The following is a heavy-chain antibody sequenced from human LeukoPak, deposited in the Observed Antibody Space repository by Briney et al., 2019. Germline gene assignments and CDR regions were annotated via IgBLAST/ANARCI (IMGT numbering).Heavy chain of an antibody. CDR2: IIPIFGTA. CDR1: GGTFSSYA. D-gene: IGHD5-12*01. Sequence: GASVKVSCKASGGTFSSYAISWVRQAPGQGLEWMGGIIPIFGTANYAQKFQGRVTITADESTSTAYMELSSLRAEDTAVYYCAKDGFMWLPLLSGMDVWGQGTTVTVSS. CDR3: AKDGFMWLPLLSGMDV. V-gene: IGHV1-69*13. J-gene: IGHJ6*02.